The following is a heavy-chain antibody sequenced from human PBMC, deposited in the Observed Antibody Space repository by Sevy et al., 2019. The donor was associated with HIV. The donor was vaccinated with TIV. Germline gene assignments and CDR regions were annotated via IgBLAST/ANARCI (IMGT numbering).Heavy chain of an antibody. D-gene: IGHD1-26*01. Sequence: GGSLRLTCAASGFTFSRFGMHWVRQAPGKGLEWVGVVWYDGSNEYYADSVKGRFTISRDNSKNTLYLQMNRLRAEDTAVYYCAREPTDLSCYMDLWVKGTAVTVSS. J-gene: IGHJ6*03. V-gene: IGHV3-33*01. CDR2: VWYDGSNE. CDR3: AREPTDLSCYMDL. CDR1: GFTFSRFG.